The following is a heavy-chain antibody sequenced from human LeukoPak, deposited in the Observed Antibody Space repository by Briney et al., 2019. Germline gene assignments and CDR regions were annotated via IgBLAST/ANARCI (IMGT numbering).Heavy chain of an antibody. D-gene: IGHD6-13*01. V-gene: IGHV4-59*01. J-gene: IGHJ6*03. CDR1: GGSISRYY. CDR3: ARRAAAVGTYYMDV. Sequence: PSETLSLTCTVSGGSISRYYLTWSRQPPGKGLEWIGYIYYSGGTNYNPSLKSRVTISVDTSKNQFSLKLNSVTAADTAVYYCARRAAAVGTYYMDVWGKGTTVTVSS. CDR2: IYYSGGT.